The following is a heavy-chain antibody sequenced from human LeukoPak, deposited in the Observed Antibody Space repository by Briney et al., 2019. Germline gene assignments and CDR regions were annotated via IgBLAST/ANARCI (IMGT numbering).Heavy chain of an antibody. CDR3: AKDRRTGRLGELSLDPCFDY. J-gene: IGHJ4*02. CDR1: GFTFSSYG. Sequence: GVSLRLSCAASGFTFSSYGMHWVRQAPGKGLEWVAVIRYEESNKYYADSVKGRFTISRDNSKNTLYLQMNSLRAEDTAVYYCAKDRRTGRLGELSLDPCFDYWGQGTLVTVSP. V-gene: IGHV3-30*02. CDR2: IRYEESNK. D-gene: IGHD3-16*02.